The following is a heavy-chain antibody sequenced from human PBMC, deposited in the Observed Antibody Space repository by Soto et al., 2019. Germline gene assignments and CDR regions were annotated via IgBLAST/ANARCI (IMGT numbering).Heavy chain of an antibody. J-gene: IGHJ4*02. CDR2: IVVGSGKT. CDR1: GFTFTTSA. V-gene: IGHV1-58*02. D-gene: IGHD3-3*01. Sequence: GASVKVSCKASGFTFTTSAMQWVRQARGQRLEWIGWIVVGSGKTNYAQEFQGRVTITADESTSTAYMELRSLRSDDTAVYYCARVAPPGDYWGQGTLVTVSS. CDR3: ARVAPPGDY.